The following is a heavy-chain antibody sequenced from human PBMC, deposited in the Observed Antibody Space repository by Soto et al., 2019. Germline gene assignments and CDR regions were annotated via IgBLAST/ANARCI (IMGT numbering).Heavy chain of an antibody. CDR2: ISDSGIT. CDR3: ARGVAV. D-gene: IGHD2-15*01. J-gene: IGHJ4*02. CDR1: GGSISSAGYY. Sequence: SETLSLTCTVSGGSISSAGYYWSWIRQFPGKGLEWIGCISDSGITYYNPSLNSRVTISVDTSKNQFSLKLSSATAADTAVYYCARGVAVWGQGTLVTVSS. V-gene: IGHV4-31*03.